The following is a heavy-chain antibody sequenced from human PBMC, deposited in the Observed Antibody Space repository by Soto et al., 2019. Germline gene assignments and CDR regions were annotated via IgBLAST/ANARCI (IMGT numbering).Heavy chain of an antibody. CDR2: ISGSGGST. D-gene: IGHD5-18*01. Sequence: EVQLLESGGGLVQPGGSLRLSCAASGFTFSNYAMSWVRQAPEKGLEWVSVISGSGGSTYYADSVKGRFTISRDTSKNAVYLQMNSLRAEDTAVYYCAKLFSAMVTNAFDIWGQGTMVTVSS. CDR3: AKLFSAMVTNAFDI. V-gene: IGHV3-23*01. CDR1: GFTFSNYA. J-gene: IGHJ3*02.